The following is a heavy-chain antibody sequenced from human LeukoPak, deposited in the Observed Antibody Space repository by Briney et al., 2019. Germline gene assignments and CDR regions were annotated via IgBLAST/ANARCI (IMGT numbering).Heavy chain of an antibody. J-gene: IGHJ2*01. V-gene: IGHV1-2*02. CDR1: GYTFTEHY. Sequence: ASVKVSCKASGYTFTEHYMHWVRQAPGQGIDWMGGTNPISGGTNYAQNSQGRVTMTRDTSTTTAYMELSRLRSDDTAVYYCARGLCDSSCDSNRWFFDLGGRGTLVTVSS. D-gene: IGHD3-22*01. CDR2: TNPISGGT. CDR3: ARGLCDSSCDSNRWFFDL.